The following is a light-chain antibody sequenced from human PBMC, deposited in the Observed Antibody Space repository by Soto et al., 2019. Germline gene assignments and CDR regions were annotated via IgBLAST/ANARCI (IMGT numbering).Light chain of an antibody. CDR2: VND. J-gene: IGLJ1*01. CDR1: SSNMGTNT. Sequence: QSVLTQPPSASGTPGQRVTISCSGGSSNMGTNTVSWYQQVPGTAPKVLIYVNDQRPSGVPVRFSGSNSGTSASLAISGLQTEDVAGYDCVAWDVNLLGHVFGTGTKLIVL. V-gene: IGLV1-44*01. CDR3: VAWDVNLLGHV.